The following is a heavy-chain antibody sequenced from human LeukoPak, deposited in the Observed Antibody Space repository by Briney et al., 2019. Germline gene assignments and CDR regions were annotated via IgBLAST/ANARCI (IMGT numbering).Heavy chain of an antibody. CDR1: GYTFTSYA. Sequence: ASVKVSCKASGYTFTSYAMNWVRQAPGQGLEWMGWINPNSGGTNYAQKFQGRVTMTRDTSISTAYMELSRLRSDDTAVYYCARDRSGIAVAGTFPAMNWFDPWGQGTLVTVSS. CDR2: INPNSGGT. CDR3: ARDRSGIAVAGTFPAMNWFDP. V-gene: IGHV1-2*02. J-gene: IGHJ5*02. D-gene: IGHD6-19*01.